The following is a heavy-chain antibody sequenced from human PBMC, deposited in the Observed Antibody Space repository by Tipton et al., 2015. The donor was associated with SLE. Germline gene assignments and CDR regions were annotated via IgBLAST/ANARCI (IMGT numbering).Heavy chain of an antibody. D-gene: IGHD5-24*01. V-gene: IGHV3-30*09. CDR2: ISSDGRTK. CDR1: GFTFSSYA. J-gene: IGHJ4*02. CDR3: GRGDTRHGGHNSYYFDH. Sequence: RSLRLSCAASGFTFSSYAMHWVRQAPGTGLEWVAVISSDGRTKYYADSVKGRFAISKDISKNMLYLQMKSLRTDDTAVYYCGRGDTRHGGHNSYYFDHWGQGTLVTVSS.